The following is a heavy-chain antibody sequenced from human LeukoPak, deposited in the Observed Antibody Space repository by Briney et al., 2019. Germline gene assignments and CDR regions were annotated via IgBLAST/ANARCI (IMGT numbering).Heavy chain of an antibody. V-gene: IGHV3-9*01. CDR2: ISRNSGSI. J-gene: IGHJ6*02. D-gene: IGHD6-6*01. CDR3: AKDKYSSSSYGMDD. CDR1: GFTFDDYA. Sequence: GGSLRLSCAASGFTFDDYAMHWVRQAPGRGLEWVSGISRNSGSIGYADSVKGRFTISRDNAKNSLYLQMNSLRAEDTALYYCAKDKYSSSSYGMDDWGQGTTVIVSS.